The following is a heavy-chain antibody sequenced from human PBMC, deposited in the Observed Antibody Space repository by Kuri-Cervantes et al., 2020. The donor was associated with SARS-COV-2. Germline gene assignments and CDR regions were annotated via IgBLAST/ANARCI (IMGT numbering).Heavy chain of an antibody. D-gene: IGHD3-3*01. CDR2: INHSGST. CDR3: ARVPRYYDFWSGSSFDY. CDR1: NGSISNYY. J-gene: IGHJ4*02. V-gene: IGHV4-34*01. Sequence: SETLSLTCIVSNGSISNYYWSWIRQPPGKGLEWIGEINHSGSTNYNPSLKSRVTISVDTSKNQFSLKLTSVTAADTAVYYCARVPRYYDFWSGSSFDYWGQGTLVTVSS.